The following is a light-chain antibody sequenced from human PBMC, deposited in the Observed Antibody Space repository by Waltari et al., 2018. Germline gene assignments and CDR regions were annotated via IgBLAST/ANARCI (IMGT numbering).Light chain of an antibody. V-gene: IGLV1-40*01. J-gene: IGLJ2*01. CDR2: GTS. CDR1: GSNIGAGYD. Sequence: QSVLTQPPSVSGAPGQRVTISCTGSGSNIGAGYDVHWYQQLPGKAPKLLIYGTSTRPLGGPDRYFGSQSGTSASLAITGVQAEDGADYYCQSYDTSLSVVFGGGTKLTVL. CDR3: QSYDTSLSVV.